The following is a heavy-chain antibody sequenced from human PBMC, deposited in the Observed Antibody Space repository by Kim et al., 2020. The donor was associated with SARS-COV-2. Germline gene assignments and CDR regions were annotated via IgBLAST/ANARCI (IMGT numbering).Heavy chain of an antibody. V-gene: IGHV1-69*13. CDR3: ASYRTAAGTFGDAFDI. CDR1: GGTFSSYA. CDR2: IIPIFGTA. D-gene: IGHD6-13*01. J-gene: IGHJ3*02. Sequence: SVKVSCKASGGTFSSYAISWVRQAPGQGLEWMGGIIPIFGTANYAQKFQGRVTITADESTSTAYMELSSLRSEDTAVYYCASYRTAAGTFGDAFDIWGQGTMVTVSS.